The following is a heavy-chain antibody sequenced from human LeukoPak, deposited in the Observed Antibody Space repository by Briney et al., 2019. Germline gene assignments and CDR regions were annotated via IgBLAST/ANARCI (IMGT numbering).Heavy chain of an antibody. CDR3: ARDSGGLDY. CDR1: GYTFTSYG. Sequence: GASVKVSCKASGYTFTSYGISWVRQAPGQGLQWMGIINPSGGSTSYAQKFQGRVTMTRDTSTSTVYMELSSLRSEDTAVYYCARDSGGLDYWGQGTLVTVSS. V-gene: IGHV1-46*01. J-gene: IGHJ4*02. D-gene: IGHD3-10*01. CDR2: INPSGGST.